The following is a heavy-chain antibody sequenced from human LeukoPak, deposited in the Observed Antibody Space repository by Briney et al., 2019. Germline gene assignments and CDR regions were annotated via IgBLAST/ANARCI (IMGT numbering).Heavy chain of an antibody. D-gene: IGHD3-3*01. CDR3: ASQSQAYYDFWSGYPDY. CDR1: GYTFTSYY. J-gene: IGHJ4*02. CDR2: INPSGGST. V-gene: IGHV1-46*01. Sequence: ASVKVSCKASGYTFTSYYMHWVRQAPGQGLEWMGIINPSGGSTSYAQKFQGRVTMTRDTSTSTVYMELSSLRSEDTAVYYCASQSQAYYDFWSGYPDYWGQGTLVTVSS.